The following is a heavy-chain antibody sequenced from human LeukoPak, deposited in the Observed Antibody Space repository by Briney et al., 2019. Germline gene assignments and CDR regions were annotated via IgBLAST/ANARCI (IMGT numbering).Heavy chain of an antibody. CDR1: GFTFSDYA. V-gene: IGHV3-11*01. J-gene: IGHJ4*02. CDR2: ISRSGDTI. Sequence: GGSLRLSCAASGFTFSDYAMSWVRQAPGQGLEWVSYISRSGDTIDYADSVKGRFSLSRDNAKNSLYLQTNSLRAEDTAVYYCAGYHCKWGVVYWGQGTLVTVSS. D-gene: IGHD1-20*01. CDR3: AGYHCKWGVVY.